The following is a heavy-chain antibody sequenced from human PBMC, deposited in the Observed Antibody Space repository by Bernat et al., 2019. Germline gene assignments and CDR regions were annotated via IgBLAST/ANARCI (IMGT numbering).Heavy chain of an antibody. Sequence: QVQLQESGPGLVKPSGTLSLTCAVSGGSISSSNWWSWVRQPPGKGLEWIGEIYHSGSTNYNPSLKSRVTISVDKSKNQFSLKLSSVTAADTAVYYCARSPGGYCSSTSCYGAYFQHWGQGTLVTVSS. J-gene: IGHJ1*01. CDR3: ARSPGGYCSSTSCYGAYFQH. D-gene: IGHD2-2*01. CDR2: IYHSGST. V-gene: IGHV4-4*02. CDR1: GGSISSSNW.